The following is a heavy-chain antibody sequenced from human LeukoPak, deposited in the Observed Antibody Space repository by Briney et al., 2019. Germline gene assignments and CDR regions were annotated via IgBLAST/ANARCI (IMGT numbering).Heavy chain of an antibody. D-gene: IGHD3-10*01. CDR2: IIPIFGTA. CDR3: ARGGLEGPSVVRGVSPRDDAFDI. V-gene: IGHV1-69*01. Sequence: ASVKVSCKASGGTFSSYAISWVRQAPGQGLEWMGGIIPIFGTANYAQKFQGRVTITADESTSTAYMELSSLRSEVTAVYYCARGGLEGPSVVRGVSPRDDAFDIWGQGTMVTVSS. CDR1: GGTFSSYA. J-gene: IGHJ3*02.